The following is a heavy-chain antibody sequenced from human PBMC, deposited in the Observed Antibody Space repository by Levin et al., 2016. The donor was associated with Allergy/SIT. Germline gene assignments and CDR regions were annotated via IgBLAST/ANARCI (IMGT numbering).Heavy chain of an antibody. V-gene: IGHV1-69*13. CDR3: AREILQYASLTSRAFDY. Sequence: SVKVSCKASGGTFSSYAISWVRQAPGQGLEWMGGIIPIFGTANYAQKFQGRVTITADESTSTAYMELSSLRSEDTAVYYCAREILQYASLTSRAFDYWGQGTLVTVSS. CDR2: IIPIFGTA. CDR1: GGTFSSYA. D-gene: IGHD4-11*01. J-gene: IGHJ4*02.